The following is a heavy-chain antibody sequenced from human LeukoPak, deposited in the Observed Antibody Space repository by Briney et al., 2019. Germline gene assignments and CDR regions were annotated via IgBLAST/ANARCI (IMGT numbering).Heavy chain of an antibody. J-gene: IGHJ6*03. CDR1: GDTFSNYA. CDR2: IIPVFAIA. V-gene: IGHV1-69*17. Sequence: SVKVSCKASGDTFSNYAISWVRQAPGQGLEWMAVIIPVFAIADSAQKFQGRVTITADKSTSTVYMEMSSLTSEDTAVYYCARLGYDSSGLDYDCYYIDVWGKGTTVTVSS. CDR3: ARLGYDSSGLDYDCYYIDV. D-gene: IGHD3-22*01.